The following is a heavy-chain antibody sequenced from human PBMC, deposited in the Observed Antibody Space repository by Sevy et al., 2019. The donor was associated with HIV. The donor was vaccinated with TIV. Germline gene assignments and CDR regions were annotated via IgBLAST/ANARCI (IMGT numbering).Heavy chain of an antibody. CDR3: ARGYGGYSYGSYYYGMDV. D-gene: IGHD5-18*01. Sequence: GGSLRLSCAASGFTFSSYWMSWVRQAPGKGLEWVANIKQDGSEKYYVDSVKGRFTISRDNAKNSLYLQMNSLRAEDTAVYYCARGYGGYSYGSYYYGMDVWGQGTTVTVSS. CDR2: IKQDGSEK. J-gene: IGHJ6*02. CDR1: GFTFSSYW. V-gene: IGHV3-7*01.